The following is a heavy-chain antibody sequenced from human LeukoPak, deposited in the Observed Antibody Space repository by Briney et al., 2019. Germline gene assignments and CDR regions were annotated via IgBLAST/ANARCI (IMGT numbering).Heavy chain of an antibody. V-gene: IGHV3-53*01. CDR2: TYSGDRA. D-gene: IGHD4-11*01. J-gene: IGHJ6*03. Sequence: PGGALRLSCAASWFIASSTYNGWAGQAPGTGREGVALTYSGDRATYADSVKGRFTVSSDNLQNAAYLQMNSLRAEDTAVYYCARGAYSPNPPYYYYFMDVWGKGTTVTVSS. CDR3: ARGAYSPNPPYYYYFMDV. CDR1: WFIASSTY.